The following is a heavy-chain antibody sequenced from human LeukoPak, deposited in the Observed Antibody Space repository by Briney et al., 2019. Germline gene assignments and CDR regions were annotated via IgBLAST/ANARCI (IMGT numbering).Heavy chain of an antibody. CDR2: INHSGST. D-gene: IGHD6-13*01. J-gene: IGHJ4*02. Sequence: PSETLSLTCAVYGGSFSGYYWSWIRQPPGKGLEWIGEINHSGSTNYNPSLKSRVTISVDTSKNQFSLKLSSVTAADTAVYYCARRYGSSWFTSGYYLDYWGQGTLVTVSS. CDR3: ARRYGSSWFTSGYYLDY. CDR1: GGSFSGYY. V-gene: IGHV4-34*01.